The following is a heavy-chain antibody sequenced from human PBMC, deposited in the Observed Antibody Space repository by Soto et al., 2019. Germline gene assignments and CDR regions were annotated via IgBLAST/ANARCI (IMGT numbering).Heavy chain of an antibody. V-gene: IGHV3-30*09. CDR2: ISYDGINK. J-gene: IGHJ4*02. Sequence: PGGSLRLSCAASGFTFITYGMHWVRQAPGKGLEWVAFISYDGINKDYADSVKGRFDISRDNSKKTLYLHMNSLRLEDTAVYYCASPLYCNGGNCYAGFDYWGRGALVTVSS. CDR1: GFTFITYG. CDR3: ASPLYCNGGNCYAGFDY. D-gene: IGHD2-15*01.